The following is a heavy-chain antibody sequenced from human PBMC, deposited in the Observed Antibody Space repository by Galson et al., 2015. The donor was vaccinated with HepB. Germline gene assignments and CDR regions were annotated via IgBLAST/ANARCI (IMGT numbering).Heavy chain of an antibody. J-gene: IGHJ2*01. D-gene: IGHD3-22*01. CDR2: ISYDGSNK. CDR3: AKLHDSSGPRYFDL. V-gene: IGHV3-30*18. CDR1: GFTFSSYG. Sequence: SLRLSCAASGFTFSSYGMHWVRQAPGKGLEWVAVISYDGSNKYYADSVKGRFTISRDNSKNTLYLQMNSLRAEDTAVYYCAKLHDSSGPRYFDLWGRGTLVTVSS.